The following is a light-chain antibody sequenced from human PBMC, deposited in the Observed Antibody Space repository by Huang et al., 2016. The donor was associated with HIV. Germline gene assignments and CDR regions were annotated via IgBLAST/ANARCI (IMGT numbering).Light chain of an antibody. CDR1: QSVSSN. V-gene: IGKV3-15*01. CDR3: QQYNNWPPEYT. CDR2: GAS. J-gene: IGKJ2*01. Sequence: EVVLTQSPATLSVSPGRKATLSCRASQSVSSNLACYQQKPGQAPSLLIYGASTRTTGIPARFSGSGSGTEITHTISSLQSEDLAINYCQQYNNWPPEYTFGQGTKLEIK.